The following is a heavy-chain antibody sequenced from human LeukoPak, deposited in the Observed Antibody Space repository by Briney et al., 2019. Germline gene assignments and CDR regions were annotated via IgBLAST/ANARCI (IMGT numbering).Heavy chain of an antibody. J-gene: IGHJ4*02. CDR3: TTDLSDSSGYYVYY. V-gene: IGHV3-15*07. D-gene: IGHD3-22*01. Sequence: GGSLRLSCAASGFTFSNAWMNWVRQAPGKGLEWVGRIKSKTDGGTTDYAAPVKGRFTISREDSKNTLYLQMNSLKTEDTAVYYCTTDLSDSSGYYVYYWGQGTLVTVSS. CDR2: IKSKTDGGTT. CDR1: GFTFSNAW.